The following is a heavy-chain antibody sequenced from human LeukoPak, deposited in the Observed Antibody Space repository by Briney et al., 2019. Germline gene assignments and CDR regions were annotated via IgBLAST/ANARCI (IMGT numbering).Heavy chain of an antibody. CDR2: INHSGST. J-gene: IGHJ4*02. CDR1: GGSFSGYY. Sequence: SETLSLTCAVYGGSFSGYYWSWIRQPPGKGLEWIGEINHSGSTNYNPSLKSRVTISVDTSKNQFSLKLSSVTAADTAVYYCARGSSSWYVVYEDDYWGQGTLVTVSS. V-gene: IGHV4-34*01. D-gene: IGHD6-13*01. CDR3: ARGSSSWYVVYEDDY.